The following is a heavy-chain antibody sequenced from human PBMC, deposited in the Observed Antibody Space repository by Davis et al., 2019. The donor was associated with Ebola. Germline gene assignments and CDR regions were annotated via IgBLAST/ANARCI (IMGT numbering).Heavy chain of an antibody. V-gene: IGHV4-39*01. CDR1: GGSISSSSYY. D-gene: IGHD6-6*01. CDR2: IFRTGAT. CDR3: ARQSSSSWGDY. J-gene: IGHJ4*02. Sequence: SETLSLTCTVSGGSISSSSYYWGWIRQPPGKGLEWMGSIFRTGATSYNPSLKSRVTISVDTSKNHFSLKLSSVTAADTAVYYCARQSSSSWGDYWGQGTLVTVSS.